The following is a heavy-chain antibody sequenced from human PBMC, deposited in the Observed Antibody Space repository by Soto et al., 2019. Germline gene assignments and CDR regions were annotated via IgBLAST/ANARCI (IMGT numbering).Heavy chain of an antibody. J-gene: IGHJ5*02. Sequence: QVQLQESGPGLVKPSQTLSLTCTVSGGSISSGGYYWSWIRQHPGKGLEWIGYIYYSGSTYYNPSLKSRVTISVDTSKNQFSLNLRSVTAADTAVYYCARGITSQSSWFDPWGQGTLVTVSS. D-gene: IGHD3-10*01. CDR1: GGSISSGGYY. CDR2: IYYSGST. V-gene: IGHV4-31*03. CDR3: ARGITSQSSWFDP.